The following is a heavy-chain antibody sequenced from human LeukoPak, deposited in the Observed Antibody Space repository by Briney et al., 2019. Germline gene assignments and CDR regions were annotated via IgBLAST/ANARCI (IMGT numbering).Heavy chain of an antibody. D-gene: IGHD3-22*01. CDR1: GFTFDDYA. J-gene: IGHJ3*02. Sequence: PGGSLRLSCAASGFTFDDYAMHWVRQAPGKGLEWVSLISWDGGSTYYADSVKGRFTISRDNSKNSLYLQMNSLRAEDTALYYCARDSVDYYDSSGYLASDAFDIWGQGTMVTVSS. CDR2: ISWDGGST. V-gene: IGHV3-43D*03. CDR3: ARDSVDYYDSSGYLASDAFDI.